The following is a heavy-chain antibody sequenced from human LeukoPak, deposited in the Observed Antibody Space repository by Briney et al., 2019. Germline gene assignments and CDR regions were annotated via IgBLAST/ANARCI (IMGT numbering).Heavy chain of an antibody. J-gene: IGHJ6*02. CDR1: GFTFSSYW. CDR3: ARDQGPGGSGRYYVPRGYYYGMDV. CDR2: IKQDVSEK. D-gene: IGHD3-10*01. Sequence: GGSLRLSCAASGFTFSSYWMSWVRQAPGKGLEWVANIKQDVSEKYYVDSVRGLFTISRHNAKYSLYLQMNWLRAEDTAVYYCARDQGPGGSGRYYVPRGYYYGMDVWGQGTTVTVSS. V-gene: IGHV3-7*03.